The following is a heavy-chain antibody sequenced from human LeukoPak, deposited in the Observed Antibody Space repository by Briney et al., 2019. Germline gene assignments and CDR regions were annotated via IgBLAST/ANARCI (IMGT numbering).Heavy chain of an antibody. Sequence: GASVKVSCKVSGYTLTELSMHWVRQAPGKGLEWMGGFDPEDGETIYAQKFQGRVTMTEDTSTDTAYMELSSLRSEDTAVYYCATYYTTLIGSDAFDIWGQGTMVTVSS. V-gene: IGHV1-24*01. CDR1: GYTLTELS. J-gene: IGHJ3*02. CDR2: FDPEDGET. D-gene: IGHD3-10*01. CDR3: ATYYTTLIGSDAFDI.